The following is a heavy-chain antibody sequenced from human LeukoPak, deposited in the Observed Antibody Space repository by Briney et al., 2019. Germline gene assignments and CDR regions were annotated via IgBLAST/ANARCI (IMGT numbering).Heavy chain of an antibody. CDR2: IYHSGST. V-gene: IGHV4-30-2*01. CDR1: GGSISSGGYS. J-gene: IGHJ4*02. D-gene: IGHD6-19*01. CDR3: ARYSSGWQYYFDY. Sequence: SQTLSLTCAVSGGSISSGGYSWSWIRQPPGKGLEWIGYIYHSGSTYYNPSLKSRVTISVGRSKNQFSLKLSSVTAADTAVYYCARYSSGWQYYFDYWGQGTLVTVSS.